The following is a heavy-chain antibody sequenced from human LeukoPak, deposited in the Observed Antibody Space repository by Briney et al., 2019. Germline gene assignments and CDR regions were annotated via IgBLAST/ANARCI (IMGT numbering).Heavy chain of an antibody. CDR2: INHSGST. V-gene: IGHV4-34*01. CDR3: ARLVPRYGSGSQSDY. D-gene: IGHD3-10*01. Sequence: SETLSLTCAVSGGSLSGYYWTWIRQPPGKGLEWIGEINHSGSTNYNPSLKSRVTISVDTSKNQFSLKLSSVTAADTAVYYCARLVPRYGSGSQSDYWGQGTLVTVSS. J-gene: IGHJ4*02. CDR1: GGSLSGYY.